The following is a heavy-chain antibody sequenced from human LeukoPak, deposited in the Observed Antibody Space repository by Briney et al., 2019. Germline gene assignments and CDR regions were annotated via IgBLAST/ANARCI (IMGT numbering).Heavy chain of an antibody. Sequence: GGSLRLSCAASGFTFSSYAMSWVRQAPGKGLEWVSAISGSGGSTYYADSMKGRFTISRDNSKNTLYLQMNSLRAEDTAVYYCAKDLSRSGATCYSAFDYWGQGTLVTVSS. D-gene: IGHD2-15*01. CDR1: GFTFSSYA. CDR3: AKDLSRSGATCYSAFDY. V-gene: IGHV3-23*01. J-gene: IGHJ4*02. CDR2: ISGSGGST.